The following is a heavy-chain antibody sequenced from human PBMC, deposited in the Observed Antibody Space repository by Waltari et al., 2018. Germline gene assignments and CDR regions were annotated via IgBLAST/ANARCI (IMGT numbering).Heavy chain of an antibody. CDR3: ARDRGRGLYLDS. D-gene: IGHD2-15*01. V-gene: IGHV4-4*02. CDR2: IRGDGRT. Sequence: QLQLRQSGPGLVKPSDSLSLTCAVSGASVSSDFLWNWVRQPPGKGLGWMGQIRGDGRTNYNPSLGSRVTVSMDTLNNQFSLKVSSVTAADTAVYYCARDRGRGLYLDSWGQGTLVTVS. CDR1: GASVSSDFL. J-gene: IGHJ4*02.